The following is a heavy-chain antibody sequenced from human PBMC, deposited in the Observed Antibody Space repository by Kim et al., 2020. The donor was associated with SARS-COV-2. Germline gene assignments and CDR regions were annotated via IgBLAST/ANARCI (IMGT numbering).Heavy chain of an antibody. V-gene: IGHV3-7*01. Sequence: GGSLRLSCAASGFTFSSYWMTWVRQAPGKGLEWVANIKQDGNQKYYVDAVKGRFTISRDNAKNSLYLQMNSLRAEDTAVYYCARDGELDSRGKDAFDNWG. J-gene: IGHJ3*02. CDR1: GFTFSSYW. CDR3: ARDGELDSRGKDAFDN. D-gene: IGHD1-26*01. CDR2: IKQDGNQK.